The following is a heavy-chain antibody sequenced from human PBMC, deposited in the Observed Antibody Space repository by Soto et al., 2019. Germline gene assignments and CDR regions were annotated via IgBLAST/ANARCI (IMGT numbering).Heavy chain of an antibody. J-gene: IGHJ4*02. D-gene: IGHD7-27*01. CDR3: AKKSLGTYFDY. CDR2: IKQDGSEK. Sequence: GGFLRLSCAASGVTFSSYWMSWVRQAPGKGLEWVANIKQDGSEKYYVDSVKGRFTISRDNSKNTLYLQMNSLRAEDTAVYYCAKKSLGTYFDYWGQGTLVTVSS. V-gene: IGHV3-7*03. CDR1: GVTFSSYW.